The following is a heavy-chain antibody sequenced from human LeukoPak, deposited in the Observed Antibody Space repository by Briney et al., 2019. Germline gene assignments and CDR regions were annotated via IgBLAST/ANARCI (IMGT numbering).Heavy chain of an antibody. CDR1: GGSISSYY. Sequence: SETLSLTCTVSGGSISSYYWSWIRQPAGKGLEWIGRIYTSGSTNYNPSLKSRVTMSEDTSKNQFSLKLSSVTAADTAVYYCVRVEQLVRWFDPWGQGTLVTVSS. CDR3: VRVEQLVRWFDP. D-gene: IGHD6-6*01. J-gene: IGHJ5*02. V-gene: IGHV4-4*07. CDR2: IYTSGST.